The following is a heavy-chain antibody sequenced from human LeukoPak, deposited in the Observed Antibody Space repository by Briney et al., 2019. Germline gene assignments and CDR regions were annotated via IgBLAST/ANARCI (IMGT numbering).Heavy chain of an antibody. CDR3: VRHVSSSAMEADY. Sequence: GESLKISCKGSGYNFTNYWIGWVRQMPGKGLEWMGIIYPGDSDTRYSPSFQGQVTISADKSISTAYLQWSSLKASDPAMHYCVRHVSSSAMEADYWGQGTLVTVSS. CDR2: IYPGDSDT. D-gene: IGHD6-13*01. J-gene: IGHJ4*02. V-gene: IGHV5-51*01. CDR1: GYNFTNYW.